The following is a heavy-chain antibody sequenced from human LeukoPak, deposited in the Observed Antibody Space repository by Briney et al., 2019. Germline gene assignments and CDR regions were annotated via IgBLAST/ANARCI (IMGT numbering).Heavy chain of an antibody. CDR3: AKTEGFLEWFASDY. CDR1: GFNFDDYA. D-gene: IGHD3-3*01. V-gene: IGHV3-23*01. J-gene: IGHJ4*02. CDR2: ISGSGGST. Sequence: GGSLRLSCAASGFNFDDYAMYWVRQAPGKGLEWVSGISGSGGSTYYADSVKGRFTISRDNSKNTLYLQMNSLRAEDTAVYYCAKTEGFLEWFASDYWGQGTLVTVSS.